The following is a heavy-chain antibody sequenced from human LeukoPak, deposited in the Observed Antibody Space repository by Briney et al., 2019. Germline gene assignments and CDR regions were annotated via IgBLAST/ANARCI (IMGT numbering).Heavy chain of an antibody. J-gene: IGHJ6*02. CDR3: ARLGGYSSGLDV. CDR2: IYYSGST. V-gene: IGHV4-59*08. D-gene: IGHD6-19*01. CDR1: GDSISSYY. Sequence: SETLSLTCTVSGDSISSYYWSWIRQPPGKGLEWIGYIYYSGSTNYNPSLKSRVTISVDTSKNQFSLKLSSVTAADTAVYYCARLGGYSSGLDVWGQGTTVTVSS.